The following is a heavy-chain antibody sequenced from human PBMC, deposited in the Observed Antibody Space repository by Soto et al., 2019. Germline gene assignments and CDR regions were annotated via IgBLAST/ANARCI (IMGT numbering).Heavy chain of an antibody. Sequence: GGSLRLSCTASGFTFSSYSMNWVRQAPGKGLEWVSSISRSSSYIYYADSVKGRFTISRDNAKNSLYLQMNSLRAEDTAVYYCARSSIAAGYGMDVWGQGTTVTVSS. CDR2: ISRSSSYI. CDR1: GFTFSSYS. V-gene: IGHV3-21*01. J-gene: IGHJ6*02. D-gene: IGHD6-6*01. CDR3: ARSSIAAGYGMDV.